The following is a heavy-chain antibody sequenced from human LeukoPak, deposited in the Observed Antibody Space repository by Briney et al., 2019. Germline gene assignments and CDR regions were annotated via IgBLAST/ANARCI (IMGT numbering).Heavy chain of an antibody. CDR3: ARQDMTTVTTLDY. CDR2: IYYSGSI. D-gene: IGHD4-17*01. J-gene: IGHJ4*02. Sequence: SETLSLTCTVSGGSISSYYWSWIRQPPGKGLEWIGSIYYSGSIYYNPSLKSRVTISVDTSKNQFSLKLSSVTAADTAVYYCARQDMTTVTTLDYWGQGTLVTVSS. CDR1: GGSISSYY. V-gene: IGHV4-59*05.